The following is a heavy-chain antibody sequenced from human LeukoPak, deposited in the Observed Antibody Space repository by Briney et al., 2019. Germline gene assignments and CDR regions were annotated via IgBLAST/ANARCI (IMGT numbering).Heavy chain of an antibody. Sequence: SETLSLTCTVSGGSISSYYWSWIRQPPGKGLEWIGYIYYSGSTNYNPSLKSRVTISVDTSKNQFSLKLSSVTAADTAVYYCAVSTGGYSYGYDYYYYGMDVWGQGTTVTVSS. CDR2: IYYSGST. D-gene: IGHD5-18*01. J-gene: IGHJ6*02. CDR3: AVSTGGYSYGYDYYYYGMDV. V-gene: IGHV4-59*08. CDR1: GGSISSYY.